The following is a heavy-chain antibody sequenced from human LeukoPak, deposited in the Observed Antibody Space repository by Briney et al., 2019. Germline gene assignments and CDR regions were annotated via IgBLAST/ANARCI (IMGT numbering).Heavy chain of an antibody. D-gene: IGHD3-3*01. CDR1: GGSISSSSYY. CDR2: IYYSGST. Sequence: SETLSLTCTDSGGSISSSSYYWGWIRQPPGKGLEWIGSIYYSGSTYYNPSLKSRVTISVDTSKNQFSLKLSSVTAAYTAVYYCARLDDFNSITGGTYNWFDPWGQGTLVTVSS. CDR3: ARLDDFNSITGGTYNWFDP. V-gene: IGHV4-39*01. J-gene: IGHJ5*02.